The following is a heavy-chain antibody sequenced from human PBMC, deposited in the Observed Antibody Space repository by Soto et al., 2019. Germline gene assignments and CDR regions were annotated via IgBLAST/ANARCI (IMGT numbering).Heavy chain of an antibody. CDR1: GGSISSSSYY. Sequence: LTCTVSGGSISSSSYYWGWIRQPPGKGLEWIGSIYYSGSTYYNPSLKSRVTISVDTSKNQFSLKLSSVTAADTAVYYCARHMTTVTKNYWFDPWGQGTLVTVSS. CDR2: IYYSGST. CDR3: ARHMTTVTKNYWFDP. V-gene: IGHV4-39*01. J-gene: IGHJ5*02. D-gene: IGHD4-4*01.